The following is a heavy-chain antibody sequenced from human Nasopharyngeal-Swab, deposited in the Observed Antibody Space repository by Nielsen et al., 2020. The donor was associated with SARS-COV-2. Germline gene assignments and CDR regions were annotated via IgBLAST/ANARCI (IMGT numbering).Heavy chain of an antibody. CDR1: GFIFSNYW. Sequence: GESLKISCTASGFIFSNYWMHWVRQAPGKGLEWVANINQVGSEKYYVASVRGRSTISRDNAKDSVFLQMNSLRGEDTAVYYCARAIGGSYSYWGQGTLVTVSS. J-gene: IGHJ4*02. CDR3: ARAIGGSYSY. V-gene: IGHV3-7*01. D-gene: IGHD1-26*01. CDR2: INQVGSEK.